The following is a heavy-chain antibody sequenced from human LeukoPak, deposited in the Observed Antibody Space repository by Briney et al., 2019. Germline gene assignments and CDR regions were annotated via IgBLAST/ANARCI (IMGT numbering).Heavy chain of an antibody. V-gene: IGHV1-69*01. Sequence: ASVRVSCKASGGTFSSYAISWVRQAPGQGLEWMGGIIPIFGTANYAQKFQGRVTITADESTSTAYMELSSLRSEDTAVYYCARDTAGVFDYWGQGTLVTVSS. J-gene: IGHJ4*02. CDR1: GGTFSSYA. CDR2: IIPIFGTA. CDR3: ARDTAGVFDY. D-gene: IGHD6-13*01.